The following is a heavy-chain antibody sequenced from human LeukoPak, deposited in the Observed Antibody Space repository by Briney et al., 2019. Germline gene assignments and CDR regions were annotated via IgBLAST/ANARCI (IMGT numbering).Heavy chain of an antibody. CDR1: GYSFTSYW. CDR3: ARSFIGYSYYFDY. V-gene: IGHV5-51*01. J-gene: IGHJ4*02. CDR2: IYPGDSHS. D-gene: IGHD3-22*01. Sequence: GESLKISCKGSGYSFTSYWIGWVRQMPGKGLEWMGIIYPGDSHSTYSPSFQGQVTISVDKSISTAYLQWSSLKASDTAMYYCARSFIGYSYYFDYWGQGTLVTVSS.